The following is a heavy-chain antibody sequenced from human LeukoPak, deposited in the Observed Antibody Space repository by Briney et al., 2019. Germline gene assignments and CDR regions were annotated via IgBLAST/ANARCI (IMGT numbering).Heavy chain of an antibody. Sequence: PSETLSLTCTVSGGSMSSYYWGWIRQPPGKGLEWIGYIYYNGKTNYSPSLNSRVTISVDTSRNQFSLRLNSVTAADTAVYYCARGGWSVDYWGQGTLVTVSS. D-gene: IGHD6-19*01. J-gene: IGHJ4*02. V-gene: IGHV4-59*08. CDR3: ARGGWSVDY. CDR2: IYYNGKT. CDR1: GGSMSSYY.